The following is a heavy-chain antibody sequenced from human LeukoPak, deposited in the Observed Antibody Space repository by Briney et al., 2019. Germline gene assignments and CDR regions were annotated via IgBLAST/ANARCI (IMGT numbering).Heavy chain of an antibody. J-gene: IGHJ4*02. V-gene: IGHV3-23*01. CDR1: GFTFSSYG. D-gene: IGHD3-22*01. CDR3: VRRGTDYDSSAYPY. Sequence: GGALRLSCAASGFTFSSYGMSWVRQAPGKGLEWVSAISGSGGSTYYADSVKGRFTISRDNPKNTLYLQMNSLRAEDTAVYYCVRRGTDYDSSAYPYWGQGTLVTVSS. CDR2: ISGSGGST.